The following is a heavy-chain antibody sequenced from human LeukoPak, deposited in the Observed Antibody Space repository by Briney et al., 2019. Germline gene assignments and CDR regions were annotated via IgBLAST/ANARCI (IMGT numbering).Heavy chain of an antibody. J-gene: IGHJ4*02. CDR1: GFTFSSYS. V-gene: IGHV3-21*01. D-gene: IGHD3-16*01. Sequence: GGSLRLSCAASGFTFSSYSMTWVRQAPGKGLEWVSSMSSSRSYIYYADSVKGRFTISRDNAKNSLYLQMNSLRAEDTAVYYCARDRADYVWGSPIEYWGQGTLVTVSS. CDR3: ARDRADYVWGSPIEY. CDR2: MSSSRSYI.